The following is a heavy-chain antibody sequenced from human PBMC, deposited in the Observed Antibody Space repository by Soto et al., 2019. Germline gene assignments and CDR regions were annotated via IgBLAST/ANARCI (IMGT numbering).Heavy chain of an antibody. D-gene: IGHD3-16*01. CDR2: IFPDDSDT. V-gene: IGHV5-51*01. CDR3: FRGGVTSRTFDY. CDR1: GYIIKNYW. Sequence: GESLKISCKASGYIIKNYWIGWVRQMPGQGLEWMGIIFPDDSDTRYSPSFQGHVTISVDKSISTAYVQWSSLKASDSAIYYCFRGGVTSRTFDYWGQGTLVTV. J-gene: IGHJ4*02.